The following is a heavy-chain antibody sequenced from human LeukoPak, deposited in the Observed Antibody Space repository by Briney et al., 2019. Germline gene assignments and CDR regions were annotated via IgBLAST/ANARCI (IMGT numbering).Heavy chain of an antibody. CDR2: MNPNSGNT. D-gene: IGHD3-10*01. J-gene: IGHJ6*03. V-gene: IGHV1-8*03. CDR3: ARTHEHVIYASGSYSFSKAMDV. CDR1: GYTFTSYG. Sequence: ASVKVSCKASGYTFTSYGISWVRQAPGQGLEWMGWMNPNSGNTGYAQKFQGRVTITRNTSISTAYMELSSLRSEDTAVYYCARTHEHVIYASGSYSFSKAMDVWGKGTTVTVSS.